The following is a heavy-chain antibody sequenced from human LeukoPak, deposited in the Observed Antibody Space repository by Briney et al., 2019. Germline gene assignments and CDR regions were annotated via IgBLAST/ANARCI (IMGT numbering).Heavy chain of an antibody. CDR1: GGSFSGYY. J-gene: IGHJ4*02. V-gene: IGHV4-34*09. CDR3: ARGGTDGDLGRLDY. D-gene: IGHD3-16*01. CDR2: INHGGRT. Sequence: PSETLSLTCAVYGGSFSGYYWSWIRQPPGKGLEWIGEINHGGRTNCNPSLKSRLSISLDTSKNQFSLNLTSVTAADTAVYVCARGGTDGDLGRLDYWGQGTRVTVSS.